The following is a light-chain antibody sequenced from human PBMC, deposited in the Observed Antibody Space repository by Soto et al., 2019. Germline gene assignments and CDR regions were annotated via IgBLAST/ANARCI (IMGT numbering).Light chain of an antibody. J-gene: IGKJ1*01. CDR3: HQYGSSPRT. Sequence: DIVLTQSPGTLSLSPGERATLSCRASQTLSPNYLAWCQQKPGHPPRLLIYGSSKRATGIPDRFSGSGSGTDFTLTISRLEPEDFAVYYCHQYGSSPRTFGQGTKGDI. CDR2: GSS. CDR1: QTLSPNY. V-gene: IGKV3-20*01.